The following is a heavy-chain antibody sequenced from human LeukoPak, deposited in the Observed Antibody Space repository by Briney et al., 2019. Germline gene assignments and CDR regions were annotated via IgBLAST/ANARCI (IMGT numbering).Heavy chain of an antibody. V-gene: IGHV3-66*01. J-gene: IGHJ5*02. CDR3: TRSDWFDP. CDR1: GFTVSNNY. Sequence: GGSLRLSCAASGFTVSNNYMNWVRQAPGKGLEWVSVIYSGGRIYYADSVKGRFTISRGNAKNTLYLQMNSLRGEDTAVYYCTRSDWFDPWGQGTLVTVSS. CDR2: IYSGGRI.